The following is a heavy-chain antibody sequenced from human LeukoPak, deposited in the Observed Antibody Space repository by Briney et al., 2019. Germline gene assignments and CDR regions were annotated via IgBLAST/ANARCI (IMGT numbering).Heavy chain of an antibody. CDR3: ARDRSGYSLGYALYYFDY. CDR1: GGTFNNDG. CDR2: IIPMFGTV. V-gene: IGHV1-69*05. J-gene: IGHJ4*02. Sequence: SVKVSCKXSGGTFNNDGFSWVRQAPGQGLEWMGGIIPMFGTVSYAQKFQGRVTVTTDASTSTAYMELSSLRFEDAALYYCARDRSGYSLGYALYYFDYWGQGTLVTVSS. D-gene: IGHD5-18*01.